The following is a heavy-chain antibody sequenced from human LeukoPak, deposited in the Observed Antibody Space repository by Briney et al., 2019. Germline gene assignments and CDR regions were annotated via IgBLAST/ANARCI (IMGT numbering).Heavy chain of an antibody. CDR3: ASLDY. CDR2: IYYNGNT. V-gene: IGHV4-59*01. CDR1: GGSFSSYY. Sequence: PSETLSLTCTASGGSFSSYYWSWIRQPPGKGLEWIGYIYYNGNTNYNPSLKRRVTMSVDTSRNQFSLKLTSVTAADTAIYYCASLDYWGQGTLVTVTS. J-gene: IGHJ4*02.